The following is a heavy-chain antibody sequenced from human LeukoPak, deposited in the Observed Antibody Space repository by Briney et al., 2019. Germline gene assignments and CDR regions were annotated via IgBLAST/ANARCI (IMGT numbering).Heavy chain of an antibody. CDR3: AKEFGRRVNRSGWYTPHCDY. CDR1: GFTFSSYA. J-gene: IGHJ4*02. Sequence: PGGSLRLSCAASGFTFSSYAMSWVRQAPGKGLEWVSAISGSGGSTYYADSVKGRFTISRGNSKNTLYLQMNSLRAEDTAVYYCAKEFGRRVNRSGWYTPHCDYWGQGTLVTVSS. V-gene: IGHV3-23*01. CDR2: ISGSGGST. D-gene: IGHD6-13*01.